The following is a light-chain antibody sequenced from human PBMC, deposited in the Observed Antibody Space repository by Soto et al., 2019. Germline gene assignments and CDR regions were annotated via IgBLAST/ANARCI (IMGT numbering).Light chain of an antibody. J-gene: IGKJ2*01. Sequence: EIVVTQSPGALSLSPGERATLSCRASQSVSSSYLAWYQQKPGQAPTLLIYGASTRATGIQDRFSGSGSGTDFTFTISRLEPEDFAVYYCQQYGSSPLYTFGQGTK. CDR1: QSVSSSY. CDR2: GAS. CDR3: QQYGSSPLYT. V-gene: IGKV3-20*01.